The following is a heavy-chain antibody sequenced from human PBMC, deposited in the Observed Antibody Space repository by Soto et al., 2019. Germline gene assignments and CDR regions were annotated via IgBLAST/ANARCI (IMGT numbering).Heavy chain of an antibody. CDR2: VSWTGAYT. J-gene: IGHJ4*02. D-gene: IGHD1-1*01. V-gene: IGHV3-9*01. CDR3: SRAIFLTITTIDY. Sequence: EVQLVESGGGLVQPGRSLRLSCAASGFKFDDHAMNWVRQAPGKGLEWVSGVSWTGAYTCYAASVKGRFTISRENAKRSLYLEMNSLRHEDTAFYYCSRAIFLTITTIDYWGQGTLVTVSS. CDR1: GFKFDDHA.